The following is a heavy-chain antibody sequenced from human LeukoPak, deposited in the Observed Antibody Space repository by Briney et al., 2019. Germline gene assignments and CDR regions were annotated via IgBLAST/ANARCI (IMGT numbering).Heavy chain of an antibody. V-gene: IGHV3-48*01. CDR2: ISSSSSTI. Sequence: PGGSLRLSCAASGFTVSSNYMNWVRQAPGKGLEWISYISSSSSTIYYADSVKGRFTISRDNAKKSLYMQMNSLRAEDTAVYYCVRVGGAFDLWGQGTRVSVSS. D-gene: IGHD3-16*01. J-gene: IGHJ3*01. CDR1: GFTVSSNY. CDR3: VRVGGAFDL.